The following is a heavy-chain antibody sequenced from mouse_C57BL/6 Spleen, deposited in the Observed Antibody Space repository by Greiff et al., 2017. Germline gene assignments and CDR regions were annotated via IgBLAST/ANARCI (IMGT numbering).Heavy chain of an antibody. J-gene: IGHJ4*01. Sequence: VQLVESGPGLVQPSQSLSITCTVSGFSLTSYGVHWVRQSPGKGLEWLGVIWSGGSTDYNAAFISRRSISKDNSKSQVFFKMNSLQADDTAIYYCARKGGRGMDYWGQGTSVTVSS. CDR2: IWSGGST. D-gene: IGHD3-3*01. V-gene: IGHV2-2*01. CDR1: GFSLTSYG. CDR3: ARKGGRGMDY.